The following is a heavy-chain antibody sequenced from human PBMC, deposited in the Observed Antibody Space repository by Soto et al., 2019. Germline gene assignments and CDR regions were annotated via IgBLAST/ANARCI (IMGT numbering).Heavy chain of an antibody. J-gene: IGHJ5*02. CDR1: GGSISSGGYY. Sequence: QVQLQESGPGLVKTSQTLSLTCTVSGGSISSGGYYWSWIRQHPGKGLEWIGYIYYSGSTYYNPSLKSRVTISVDTSKNQFSLKLSSVTAADTAVYYCARGDIVVVPAAGGGFDPWGQGTLVTVSS. CDR2: IYYSGST. CDR3: ARGDIVVVPAAGGGFDP. V-gene: IGHV4-31*03. D-gene: IGHD2-2*01.